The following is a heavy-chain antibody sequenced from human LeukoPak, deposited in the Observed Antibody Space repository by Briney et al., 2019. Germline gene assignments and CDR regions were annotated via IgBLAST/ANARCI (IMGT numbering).Heavy chain of an antibody. V-gene: IGHV3-23*01. Sequence: GGSLRLSCVASGFTFSSYAMSWVRQAAGKGLEWVSSTSSSGETTYYADSVKGRFTISRDNSRNTLYLQMNSLRAEDTAVYYCARVKLSHGYSYGYNPYYFDYWGQGTLVTVSS. CDR1: GFTFSSYA. CDR3: ARVKLSHGYSYGYNPYYFDY. D-gene: IGHD5-18*01. CDR2: TSSSGETT. J-gene: IGHJ4*02.